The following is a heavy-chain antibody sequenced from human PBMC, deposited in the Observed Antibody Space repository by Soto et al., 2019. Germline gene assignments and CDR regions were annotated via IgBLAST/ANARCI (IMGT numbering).Heavy chain of an antibody. D-gene: IGHD6-13*01. CDR1: GGSISNYY. CDR2: IYYSGST. CDR3: ARAGSWHLRFDY. J-gene: IGHJ4*02. V-gene: IGHV4-59*01. Sequence: SETLSLTCTVSGGSISNYYWSWIRQPPGKGLEWIGYIYYSGSTNYNPSLKSRVTISVDTSKNQFSLKLSSVTAADTAVYFCARAGSWHLRFDYWGQGALVTVSS.